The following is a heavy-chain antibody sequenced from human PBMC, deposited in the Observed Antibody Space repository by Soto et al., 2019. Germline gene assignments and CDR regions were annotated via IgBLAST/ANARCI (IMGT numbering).Heavy chain of an antibody. V-gene: IGHV3-66*01. J-gene: IGHJ6*02. Sequence: AGGSLRLSCTASGFIVSDTYVNWVRQAPGKGLEWVSVISNRGDTHYADSVRGRFSLSGDISDNTLHLQMNNLRVEDTAVYYCAREGGFNIQDDYYYYGLDVWGQGTPVTVSS. CDR2: ISNRGDT. CDR3: AREGGFNIQDDYYYYGLDV. CDR1: GFIVSDTY. D-gene: IGHD3-10*01.